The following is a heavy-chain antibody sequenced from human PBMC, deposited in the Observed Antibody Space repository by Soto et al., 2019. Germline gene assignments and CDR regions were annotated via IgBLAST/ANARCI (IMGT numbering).Heavy chain of an antibody. Sequence: SETLSLTCSVSGDSISNLDYFWAWIRQPPGQALEYIGYIYKSATTYYNPSFESRVAISVDTSKSQFSLNVTSVTAADTAVYFCARGRYCLTGRCFPNWSDSWGQGALVTVSS. CDR2: IYKSATT. CDR3: ARGRYCLTGRCFPNWSDS. J-gene: IGHJ5*01. V-gene: IGHV4-30-4*01. CDR1: GDSISNLDYF. D-gene: IGHD7-27*01.